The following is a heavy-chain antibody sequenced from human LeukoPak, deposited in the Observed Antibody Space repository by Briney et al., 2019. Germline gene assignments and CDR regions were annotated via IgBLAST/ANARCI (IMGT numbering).Heavy chain of an antibody. CDR2: IYYSGST. Sequence: SETPSLTCTVSGGSISSGDYYWSWIRQPPGKGLEWIGYIYYSGSTYYNPSLKSRVTISVDTSKNQFSLKLSSVTAADTAVYYCARSSGSYHYFQHWGQGTLVTVSS. CDR1: GGSISSGDYY. CDR3: ARSSGSYHYFQH. J-gene: IGHJ1*01. D-gene: IGHD1-26*01. V-gene: IGHV4-30-4*01.